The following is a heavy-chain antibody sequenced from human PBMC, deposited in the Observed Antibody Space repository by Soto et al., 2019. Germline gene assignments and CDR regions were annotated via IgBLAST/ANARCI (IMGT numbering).Heavy chain of an antibody. CDR2: IWYDGSNK. CDR1: GFTFSSYG. CDR3: ARDYYADYLGWFDP. J-gene: IGHJ5*02. V-gene: IGHV3-33*01. D-gene: IGHD4-17*01. Sequence: QVQLVESGGGVVQPGRSLRLCCAASGFTFSSYGMHWVRQAPGKGLEWVAVIWYDGSNKYYADSVKGRFTISRDNSKNTLYLQMNSLRAEDTAVYYCARDYYADYLGWFDPWAQGTLVTVSS.